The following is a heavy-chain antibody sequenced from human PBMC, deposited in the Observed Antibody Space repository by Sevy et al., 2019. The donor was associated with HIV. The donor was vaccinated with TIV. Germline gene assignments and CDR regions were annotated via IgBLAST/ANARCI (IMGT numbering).Heavy chain of an antibody. V-gene: IGHV5-51*01. CDR1: GYSFSTYW. CDR2: IFPGDSDT. CDR3: ARRGIQLRGSDYFYYGLDV. D-gene: IGHD1-1*01. J-gene: IGHJ6*02. Sequence: GESLKISCKGSGYSFSTYWIAWVRQMPGKGLELMGLIFPGDSDTRYSLSFQGQVTISADKSIRTSYLQWNSLKASDTATYYCARRGIQLRGSDYFYYGLDVWGQGTTVTVSS.